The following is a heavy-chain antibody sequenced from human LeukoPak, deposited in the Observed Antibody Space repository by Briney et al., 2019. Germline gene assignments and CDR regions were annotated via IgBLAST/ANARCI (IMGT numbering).Heavy chain of an antibody. V-gene: IGHV1-46*01. CDR1: GYTFTSYY. Sequence: ASVKVSCKASGYTFTSYYMHWVRQAPGQGLEWMGIINPSGGSTSYAQKFQGRVTMTRDTSISTAYMELSRLRSDDTAVYYCARTAGNADLYFDYWGQGTLVTVSS. CDR3: ARTAGNADLYFDY. J-gene: IGHJ4*02. D-gene: IGHD6-13*01. CDR2: INPSGGST.